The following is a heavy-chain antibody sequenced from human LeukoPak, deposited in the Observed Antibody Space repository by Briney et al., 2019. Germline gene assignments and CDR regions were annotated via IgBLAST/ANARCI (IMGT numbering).Heavy chain of an antibody. Sequence: GGSLRLSCAASGFTFSSYDMSWVRQAPGKGLEWVSTISGSGGSTYYADSMKGRFTISRDNSKNTLYLQMNSLRADDTAVYYCAKMLSAQYSSSSNWFDPWGQGTLVTVDS. J-gene: IGHJ5*02. CDR1: GFTFSSYD. V-gene: IGHV3-23*01. CDR2: ISGSGGST. CDR3: AKMLSAQYSSSSNWFDP. D-gene: IGHD6-13*01.